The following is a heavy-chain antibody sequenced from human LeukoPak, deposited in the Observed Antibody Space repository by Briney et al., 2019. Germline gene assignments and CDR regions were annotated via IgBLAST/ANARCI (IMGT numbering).Heavy chain of an antibody. CDR3: AREGIVATNLFDY. J-gene: IGHJ4*02. CDR1: GGSISSGDYY. D-gene: IGHD5-12*01. V-gene: IGHV4-30-4*08. Sequence: SQTLSLTRTVSGGSISSGDYYWSWIRQPPGKGLEWIGYIYYSGSTYYNPSLKSRVTISVDTSKNQFSLKLSSVTAADTAVYYCAREGIVATNLFDYWGQGTLVTVSS. CDR2: IYYSGST.